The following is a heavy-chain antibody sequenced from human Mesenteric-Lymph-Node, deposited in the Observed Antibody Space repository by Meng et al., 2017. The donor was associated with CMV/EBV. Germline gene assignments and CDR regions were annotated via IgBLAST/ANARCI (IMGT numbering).Heavy chain of an antibody. CDR1: TRFG. J-gene: IGHJ4*02. CDR3: AREAAPAGRTFDS. V-gene: IGHV1-46*01. D-gene: IGHD6-25*01. CDR2: INPTDSST. Sequence: TRFGMAWVRQAPGQGLEWVGLINPTDSSTDYAQKFRGRITVTRDASTSAVYMDLSSLRSEDTAVYYCAREAAPAGRTFDSWGQGTLVTVSS.